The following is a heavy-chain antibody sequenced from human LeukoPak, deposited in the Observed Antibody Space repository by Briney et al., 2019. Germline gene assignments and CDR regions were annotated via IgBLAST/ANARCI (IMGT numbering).Heavy chain of an antibody. V-gene: IGHV4-34*01. CDR2: INHSGST. CDR3: ARVGGVRSVDY. CDR1: GGSFSGYY. D-gene: IGHD2-8*01. Sequence: SETLSLTCAVYGGSFSGYYWSWIRQPPGKGLEWIGEINHSGSTNYNPSLKSRVTISVDTSKNQFSLKLGSVTAADTAVYYCARVGGVRSVDYWGQGTLVTVSS. J-gene: IGHJ4*02.